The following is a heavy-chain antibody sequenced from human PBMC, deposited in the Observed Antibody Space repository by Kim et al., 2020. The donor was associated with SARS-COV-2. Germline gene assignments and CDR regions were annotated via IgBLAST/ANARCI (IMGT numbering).Heavy chain of an antibody. Sequence: GESLKISCKGSGYSFTSYWISWVRQMPGKGLEWMGRIDPSDSYTNYSPSFQGHVTISADKSISTAYLQWSSLKASDTAMYYCATIDNWNPSGFDYWGQGTLVTVSS. D-gene: IGHD1-20*01. CDR2: IDPSDSYT. V-gene: IGHV5-10-1*01. J-gene: IGHJ4*02. CDR3: ATIDNWNPSGFDY. CDR1: GYSFTSYW.